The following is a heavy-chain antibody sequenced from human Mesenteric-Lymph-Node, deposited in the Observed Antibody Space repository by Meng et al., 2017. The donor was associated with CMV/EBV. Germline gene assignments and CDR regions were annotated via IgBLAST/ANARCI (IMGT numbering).Heavy chain of an antibody. CDR3: ARDILRTSIRGDGMDL. V-gene: IGHV3-30-3*01. CDR2: ISYDGNYK. Sequence: GESLKISCAASGFTFTTYTMYWVRQAPGQGLEWGEVISYDGNYKFYADSVKGRFTISRDNSHNTLYLQMNSLRAEDTAVYYCARDILRTSIRGDGMDLWGQGATVTVSS. CDR1: GFTFTTYT. D-gene: IGHD3-16*01. J-gene: IGHJ6*02.